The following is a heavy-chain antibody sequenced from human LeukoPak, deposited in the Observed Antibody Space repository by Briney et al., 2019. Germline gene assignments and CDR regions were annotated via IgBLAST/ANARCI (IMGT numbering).Heavy chain of an antibody. D-gene: IGHD3-10*01. CDR1: GFTFSSYG. CDR3: AKFMVRGVTLFDY. Sequence: GGSLRLSCAASGFTFSSYGMSWVRQAPGKGLEWVSAISGSGGSTYYADSVKGRFTISRDNSKNTLYLQMNSLRAEDTAVYYCAKFMVRGVTLFDYWGQGTLVTVSS. CDR2: ISGSGGST. J-gene: IGHJ4*02. V-gene: IGHV3-23*01.